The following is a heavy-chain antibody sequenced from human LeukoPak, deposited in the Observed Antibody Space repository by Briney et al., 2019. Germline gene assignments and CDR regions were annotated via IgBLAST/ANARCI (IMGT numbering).Heavy chain of an antibody. CDR3: ARVADTAMVTFDY. J-gene: IGHJ4*02. V-gene: IGHV3-7*03. CDR1: GFTFSSYW. D-gene: IGHD5-18*01. CDR2: IKQDGSEK. Sequence: GGSLRLSCAASGFTFSSYWMSWVRQAPGKGLEWVANIKQDGSEKYYVDSVKGRFTISRDNAKNSRYLQMNSLRAEDTAVYYCARVADTAMVTFDYWGQGTLVTVSS.